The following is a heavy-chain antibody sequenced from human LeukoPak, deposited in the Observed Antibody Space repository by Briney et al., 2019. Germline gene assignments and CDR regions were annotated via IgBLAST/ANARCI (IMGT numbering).Heavy chain of an antibody. D-gene: IGHD2-15*01. CDR3: ARAPADCSGGSCYRYYYYGMDV. CDR2: INHSGST. CDR1: GGSFSGYY. V-gene: IGHV4-34*01. Sequence: SETLSLTCAVYGGSFSGYYWSWIRQPPGKGLEWIGEINHSGSTNYNPSLKSRVTISVDTSKNQFSLKLSSVTAADTAVYYSARAPADCSGGSCYRYYYYGMDVWGKGTTVTVSS. J-gene: IGHJ6*04.